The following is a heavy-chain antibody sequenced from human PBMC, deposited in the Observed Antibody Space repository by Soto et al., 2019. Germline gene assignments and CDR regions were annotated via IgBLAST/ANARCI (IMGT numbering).Heavy chain of an antibody. J-gene: IGHJ4*02. CDR1: GFTFSSYG. D-gene: IGHD6-19*01. Sequence: GGSLRLSCAASGFTFSSYGMHWVRQAPGKGLEWVAVIWYDGSNKYYADSVKGRFTISRDNSKNTLYLQMNSLRAEDTAVYYCARDLRQVAVDNTYSYWGQGTLVTVSS. V-gene: IGHV3-33*01. CDR3: ARDLRQVAVDNTYSY. CDR2: IWYDGSNK.